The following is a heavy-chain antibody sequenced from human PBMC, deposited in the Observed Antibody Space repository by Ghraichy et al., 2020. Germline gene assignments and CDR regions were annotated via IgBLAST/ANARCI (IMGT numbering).Heavy chain of an antibody. CDR2: IYSGGYT. CDR3: ARDSTVTAEDY. V-gene: IGHV3-53*01. Sequence: GGSLRLSCAASGFTVSSNYMNWVRQAPGKGLEWVSVIYSGGYTYYADSVKGRFTISRDNSKNTLYLQMNSLRAEDTAVYYCARDSTVTAEDYWGQGTLVTVSS. CDR1: GFTVSSNY. J-gene: IGHJ4*02. D-gene: IGHD4-17*01.